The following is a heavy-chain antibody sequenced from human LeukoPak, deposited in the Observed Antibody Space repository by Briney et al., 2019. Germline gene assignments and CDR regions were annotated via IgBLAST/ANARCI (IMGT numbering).Heavy chain of an antibody. V-gene: IGHV3-7*01. CDR2: IKKTGSET. D-gene: IGHD1-20*01. CDR1: GFTFSHFW. CDR3: ARGTNWSPLDFDH. Sequence: PGGSLRLSCAASGFTFSHFWMSWVRQAPGKGLEWVAYIKKTGSETYYVDSVKGRFTITRDNTRNSLYLQMNSLRAEDTAVYYCARGTNWSPLDFDHWGQGTLVTVSS. J-gene: IGHJ4*02.